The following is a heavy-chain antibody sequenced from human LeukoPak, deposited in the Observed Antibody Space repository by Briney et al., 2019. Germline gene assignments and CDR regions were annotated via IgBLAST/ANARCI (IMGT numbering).Heavy chain of an antibody. V-gene: IGHV4-59*01. CDR1: GGSINTYF. CDR3: ARGVTGGWYGDFQH. Sequence: SETLSPTCTVSGGSINTYFWSWIRQPPGKGLEWIGYIYYSGSTIYNPSLKSRVTISVDTSKNQFSLKLSSVTAADTAVYYCARGVTGGWYGDFQHWGQGTLVTVSS. D-gene: IGHD6-19*01. J-gene: IGHJ1*01. CDR2: IYYSGST.